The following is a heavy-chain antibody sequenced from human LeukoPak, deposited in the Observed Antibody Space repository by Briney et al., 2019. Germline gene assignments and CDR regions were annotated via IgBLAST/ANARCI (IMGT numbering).Heavy chain of an antibody. Sequence: PSETLSLTCAVSGYSISSGDWWGWIRQPPGKGLEWIGYIYSGGNAHYNPSLKSRVTLSVDTSKNQFSLQLNSVTPEDTAVYYCARWEVGPTTAGFDYWGQGTLVTVSS. J-gene: IGHJ4*02. CDR1: GYSISSGDW. CDR2: IYSGGNA. D-gene: IGHD1-26*01. V-gene: IGHV4-28*01. CDR3: ARWEVGPTTAGFDY.